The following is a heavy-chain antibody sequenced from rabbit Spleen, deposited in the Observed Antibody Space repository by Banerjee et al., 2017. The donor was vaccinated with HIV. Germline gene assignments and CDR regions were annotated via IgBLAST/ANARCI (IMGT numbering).Heavy chain of an antibody. V-gene: IGHV1S45*01. CDR2: INTATGKP. CDR3: ARNGGMLNYEL. J-gene: IGHJ4*01. Sequence: QEELEESGGGLVKPEGSLTLTCKASGFSFSDRDVMCWVRQAPGKGLEWIACINTATGKPVYATWAKGRFTLSTTSSTTVTLQMTSLTAADTATYFCARNGGMLNYELWGPGTLVTVS. CDR1: GFSFSDRDV. D-gene: IGHD6-1*01.